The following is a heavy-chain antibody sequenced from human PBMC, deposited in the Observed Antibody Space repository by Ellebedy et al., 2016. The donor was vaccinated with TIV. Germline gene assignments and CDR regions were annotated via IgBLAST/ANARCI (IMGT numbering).Heavy chain of an antibody. J-gene: IGHJ4*02. D-gene: IGHD2-2*02. CDR2: INHSGST. Sequence: SETLSLXXAVYGGSFSGYYWSWIRQPPGKGLEWIGEINHSGSTNYNPSLKSRVTISVDTSKNQFSLKLSSVTAADTAVYYCARTRRGPATAIPGSHFDYWGQGTLVTVSS. CDR1: GGSFSGYY. V-gene: IGHV4-34*01. CDR3: ARTRRGPATAIPGSHFDY.